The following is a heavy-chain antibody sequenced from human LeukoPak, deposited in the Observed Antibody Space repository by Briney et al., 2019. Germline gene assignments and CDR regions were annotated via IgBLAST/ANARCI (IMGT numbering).Heavy chain of an antibody. D-gene: IGHD2-2*01. Sequence: PGGSLRLSCAASGFTFSSYAMHWVRQAPGKGLEYVSAISSNGGSTYYANSVRGRFTISRDNSKNTLYLQMGSLRAEDMDVYYCARGPDLYCSSTSCYASDYWGQGTLVTVSS. V-gene: IGHV3-64*01. CDR1: GFTFSSYA. CDR2: ISSNGGST. J-gene: IGHJ4*02. CDR3: ARGPDLYCSSTSCYASDY.